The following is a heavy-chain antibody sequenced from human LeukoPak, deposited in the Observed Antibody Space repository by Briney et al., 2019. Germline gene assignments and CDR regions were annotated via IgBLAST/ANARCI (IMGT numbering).Heavy chain of an antibody. CDR2: IYYSGST. J-gene: IGHJ6*03. V-gene: IGHV4-59*01. CDR3: AREAPLYCSSTSCYTYYYYYMDV. Sequence: SETLSLTCTVSGGSISSYYWSWIRQPPGKGLEWIGYIYYSGSTNYNPSLKSRVTISVDPSKNQFSLKLSSVTAADTAVYYCAREAPLYCSSTSCYTYYYYYMDVWGKGTTVTVSS. CDR1: GGSISSYY. D-gene: IGHD2-2*02.